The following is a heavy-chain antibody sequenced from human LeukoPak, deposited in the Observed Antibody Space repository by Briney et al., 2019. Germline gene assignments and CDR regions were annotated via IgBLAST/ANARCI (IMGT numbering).Heavy chain of an antibody. J-gene: IGHJ4*02. Sequence: PGGSLRLSSAASGFTFSSYAMSWVRQAPGKGLEWVSAISGSGGRIYYGASVKGRFTISRDNSKNTLNLQMNSLRAEDTAVYYCATSKYSGSYWGQGRLVTVSS. CDR1: GFTFSSYA. CDR3: ATSKYSGSY. CDR2: ISGSGGRI. D-gene: IGHD1-26*01. V-gene: IGHV3-23*01.